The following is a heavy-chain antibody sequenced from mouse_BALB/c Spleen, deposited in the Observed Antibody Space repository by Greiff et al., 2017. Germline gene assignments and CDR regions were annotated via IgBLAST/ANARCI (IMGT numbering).Heavy chain of an antibody. D-gene: IGHD1-1*01. CDR1: GYTFTDYN. V-gene: IGHV1-18*01. CDR3: AIIYYYGSSYAMDY. CDR2: INPNNGGT. J-gene: IGHJ4*01. Sequence: VQLKQSGPELVKPGASVKIPCKASGYTFTDYNMDWVKQSHGKSLEWIGDINPNNGGTIYNQKFKGKATLTVDKSSSTAYMELRSLTSEDTAVYYCAIIYYYGSSYAMDYWGQGTSVTVSS.